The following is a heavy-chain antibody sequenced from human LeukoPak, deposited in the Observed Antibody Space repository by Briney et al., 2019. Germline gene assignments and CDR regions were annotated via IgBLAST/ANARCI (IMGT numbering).Heavy chain of an antibody. J-gene: IGHJ4*02. CDR2: IIPILGIA. CDR3: ARVGEAAAGRLTTTPPDY. Sequence: SVKVSCKASGYTFTSYGISWVRQAPGQGLEWMGRIIPILGIANYAQKFQGRVTITADKSTSTAYMELSSLRSEDTAVYYCARVGEAAAGRLTTTPPDYWGQGTLVTVSS. V-gene: IGHV1-69*04. CDR1: GYTFTSYG. D-gene: IGHD6-13*01.